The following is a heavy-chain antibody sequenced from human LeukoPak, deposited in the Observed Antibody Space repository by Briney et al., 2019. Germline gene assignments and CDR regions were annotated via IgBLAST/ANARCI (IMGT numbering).Heavy chain of an antibody. J-gene: IGHJ3*02. V-gene: IGHV3-23*01. CDR3: AKGASYYDILTGYYIDGAFDI. Sequence: GGSLRLSCAASGFTFSSYAMSWVRQAPGKGLEWVSAISGSGGSTYYADSVKGRFTISRDNSKNTLYLQMNSLRAEDTAVYYCAKGASYYDILTGYYIDGAFDIWGQGTMVTVSS. D-gene: IGHD3-9*01. CDR1: GFTFSSYA. CDR2: ISGSGGST.